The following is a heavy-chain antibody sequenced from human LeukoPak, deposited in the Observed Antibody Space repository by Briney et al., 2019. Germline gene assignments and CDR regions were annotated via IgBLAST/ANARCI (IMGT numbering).Heavy chain of an antibody. CDR2: IRHDGTDQ. CDR3: AKDGNWASVS. CDR1: GFNFS. J-gene: IGHJ5*02. V-gene: IGHV3-30*02. Sequence: PGGSLRLSCVGSGFNFSVHWVRQVPREGLEWLTFIRHDGTDQHYADSVRGRFTISRDNSKNTVYLQMNSLRPEDTALYYCAKDGNWASVSWGQGTLVTVSS. D-gene: IGHD7-27*01.